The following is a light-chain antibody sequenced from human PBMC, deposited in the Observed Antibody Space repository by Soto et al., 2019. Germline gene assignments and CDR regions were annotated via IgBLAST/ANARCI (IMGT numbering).Light chain of an antibody. V-gene: IGLV2-14*01. CDR1: SSDVGAYNY. CDR3: SSYTSSSTLV. J-gene: IGLJ2*01. Sequence: QSVLTQPASVSGSPGQSITLSCTGTSSDVGAYNYVSWYQQHPGKAPKLMIYDVSNRPSGVSNRFSGSKSGNTASLTISGLQAEDEADYYCSSYTSSSTLVFGRGTKVTV. CDR2: DVS.